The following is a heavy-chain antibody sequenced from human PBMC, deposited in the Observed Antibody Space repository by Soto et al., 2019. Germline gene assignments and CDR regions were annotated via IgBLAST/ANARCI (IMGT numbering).Heavy chain of an antibody. CDR2: INPNSGGT. CDR3: ATQRSEWELSFDY. CDR1: GYTFTGYY. V-gene: IGHV1-2*04. D-gene: IGHD1-26*01. J-gene: IGHJ4*02. Sequence: QVQLVQSGAEVKKPGASVKVSCKASGYTFTGYYMHWVRQAPGQGLEWMGWINPNSGGTNYAQKLQGWVXXTXDXXISTAYVGLSRLRSDDTAVYYCATQRSEWELSFDYWGQGTLVTVSS.